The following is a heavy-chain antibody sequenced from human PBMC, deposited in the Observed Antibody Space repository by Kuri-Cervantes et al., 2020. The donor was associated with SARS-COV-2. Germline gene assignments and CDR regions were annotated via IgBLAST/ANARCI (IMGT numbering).Heavy chain of an antibody. CDR3: ARVPYDYFYLDY. CDR1: RYTFTAYY. D-gene: IGHD2/OR15-2a*01. V-gene: IGHV1-2*04. Sequence: ASVKVSCKASRYTFTAYYIHWVRQAPGQGLEWMGWINPNSGDTNYSQKFQGWVTMTRDTSISTAYMELSSLRSEDTAVYYCARVPYDYFYLDYWGQGTLVTVSS. J-gene: IGHJ4*02. CDR2: INPNSGDT.